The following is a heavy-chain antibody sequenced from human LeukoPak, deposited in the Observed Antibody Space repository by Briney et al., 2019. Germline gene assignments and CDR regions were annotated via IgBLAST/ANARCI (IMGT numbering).Heavy chain of an antibody. Sequence: GGSLRLSCAASGFTFSSYWMSWVRQAPGKGLEWVANIKQDGSEKYYVDSVKGRFTISRDDAKNSLYLQMNSLRAEDTAVYYCAKGYSYGRFDYWGQGTLVTVSS. CDR1: GFTFSSYW. J-gene: IGHJ4*02. CDR3: AKGYSYGRFDY. CDR2: IKQDGSEK. V-gene: IGHV3-7*03. D-gene: IGHD5-18*01.